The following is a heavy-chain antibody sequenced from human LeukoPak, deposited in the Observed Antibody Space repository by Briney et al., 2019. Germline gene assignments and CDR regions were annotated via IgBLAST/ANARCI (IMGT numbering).Heavy chain of an antibody. CDR3: ARASPYGWPHYYYYYMDV. D-gene: IGHD4-17*01. Sequence: NAGGSLRLSCATPRFTFSSYSMNWVRQAPGKGLEWVSSISSSSSYIYYADSVKGRLTISRDNAKNSLYLQMNSLRAEDTAVYYCARASPYGWPHYYYYYMDVWGKGSTVTVSS. J-gene: IGHJ6*03. CDR1: RFTFSSYS. V-gene: IGHV3-21*01. CDR2: ISSSSSYI.